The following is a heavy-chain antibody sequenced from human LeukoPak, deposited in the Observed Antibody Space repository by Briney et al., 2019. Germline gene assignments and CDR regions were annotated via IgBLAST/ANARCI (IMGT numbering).Heavy chain of an antibody. CDR3: ARDREIFDY. Sequence: SETLSLTCTVSGSSISSHYWSWIRQPPGKGLEWTGYIYYSGSTNYNPSLKSRVTISVDTSKNQFSLKLSSVTAADTAVYYCARDREIFDYWGQGTLVTVSS. CDR2: IYYSGST. J-gene: IGHJ4*02. V-gene: IGHV4-59*11. CDR1: GSSISSHY.